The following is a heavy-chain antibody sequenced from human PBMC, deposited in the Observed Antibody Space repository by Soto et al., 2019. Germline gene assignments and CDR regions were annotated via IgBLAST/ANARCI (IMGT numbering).Heavy chain of an antibody. V-gene: IGHV1-18*01. J-gene: IGHJ6*02. CDR1: GYTFTSYG. CDR2: ISAYNGNT. CDR3: AIVLAARPIQYYYYYYGMDV. D-gene: IGHD6-6*01. Sequence: QVQLVQSGAEVKKPGASVKVSCKASGYTFTSYGISWVRQAPGQGLEWMGWISAYNGNTNYAQKLQGRVTMTTDTSTSTAYMELRSLRSDDTAVYYCAIVLAARPIQYYYYYYGMDVCGQGTTVTVSS.